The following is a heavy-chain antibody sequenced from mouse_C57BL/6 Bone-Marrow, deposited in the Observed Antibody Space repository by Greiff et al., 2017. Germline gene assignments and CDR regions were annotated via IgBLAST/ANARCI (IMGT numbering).Heavy chain of an antibody. Sequence: QVQLQQSGPELVKPGASVKISCKASGYTFTDYYINWVKQRPGQGLEWIGWIDPGSGSTKYNEKFKGKATLTVDTSSSTAYMQLSSLTSEDSAVYFCARWGYCDMDDWGQGTSVTVSS. V-gene: IGHV1-84*01. CDR1: GYTFTDYY. CDR2: IDPGSGST. J-gene: IGHJ4*01. CDR3: ARWGYCDMDD.